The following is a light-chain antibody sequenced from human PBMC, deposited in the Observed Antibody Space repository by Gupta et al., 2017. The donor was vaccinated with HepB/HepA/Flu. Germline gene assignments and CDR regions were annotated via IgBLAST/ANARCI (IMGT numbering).Light chain of an antibody. Sequence: ISCSGSSSNIGSNAVHWYQQLPGTAPKLLIYSNSQRPSGVPDRFSASKSGTSGSLAISWLQSKDEADYYCETWDDSLNAYVFGTGTKVTVL. V-gene: IGLV1-44*01. J-gene: IGLJ1*01. CDR3: ETWDDSLNAYV. CDR2: SNS. CDR1: SSNIGSNA.